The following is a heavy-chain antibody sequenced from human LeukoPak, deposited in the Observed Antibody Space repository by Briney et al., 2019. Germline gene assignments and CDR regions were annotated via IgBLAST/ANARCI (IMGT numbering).Heavy chain of an antibody. CDR1: GFTVSSNY. CDR3: ARDLRYYDTSGYYPDY. Sequence: GGSLRLSCAASGFTVSSNYMSWVRQAPGKGLEWVSVIYSGGSTYYADSVKGRFTISRDNSKNTLYLQMNSLRAEDTAVYYCARDLRYYDTSGYYPDYWGQGTLVTVSS. CDR2: IYSGGST. V-gene: IGHV3-53*05. J-gene: IGHJ4*02. D-gene: IGHD3-22*01.